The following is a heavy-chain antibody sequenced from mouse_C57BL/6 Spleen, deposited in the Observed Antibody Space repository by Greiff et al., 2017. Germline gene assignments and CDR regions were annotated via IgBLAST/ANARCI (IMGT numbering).Heavy chain of an antibody. CDR1: GYTFTSYW. Sequence: VQLQQPGAELVRPGSSVKLSCKASGYTFTSYWMDWVKQRPGQGLEWIGNIYPSDSETHYNQKFKDKATLTVDKSSSTAYMQLSSLTSEDSAVYYCARKGNPNYAMDYWGQGTSVTVSS. J-gene: IGHJ4*01. V-gene: IGHV1-61*01. CDR3: ARKGNPNYAMDY. CDR2: IYPSDSET.